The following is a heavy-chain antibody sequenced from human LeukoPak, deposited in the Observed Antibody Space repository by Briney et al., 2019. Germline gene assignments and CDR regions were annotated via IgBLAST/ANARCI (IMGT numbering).Heavy chain of an antibody. CDR3: ARLNLEYLYSSGPNDY. D-gene: IGHD3-10*01. J-gene: IGHJ4*02. Sequence: SEILSLTCALYGGSFTYYYWAWIRQPPGKGLEWIGEINHAGTADYNPSLKSRVTISVDTSKNQFSLKLNSVTPADTAVYYCARLNLEYLYSSGPNDYWGQGTLVTVSS. CDR2: INHAGTA. CDR1: GGSFTYYY. V-gene: IGHV4-34*01.